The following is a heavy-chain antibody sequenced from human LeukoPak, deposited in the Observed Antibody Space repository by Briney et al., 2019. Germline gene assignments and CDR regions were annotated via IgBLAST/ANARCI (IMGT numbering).Heavy chain of an antibody. D-gene: IGHD2-15*01. Sequence: GGSLRLSCAASGFTFSSSAMSWIRQAPGKGLEWVSYISSSGSTIYYADSVKGRFTISRDNAKNSLYLQMNSLRAEDTAVYYCAREGYCSGGSCRPYYFDYWGQGTLVTVSS. V-gene: IGHV3-11*01. CDR1: GFTFSSSA. CDR3: AREGYCSGGSCRPYYFDY. J-gene: IGHJ4*02. CDR2: ISSSGSTI.